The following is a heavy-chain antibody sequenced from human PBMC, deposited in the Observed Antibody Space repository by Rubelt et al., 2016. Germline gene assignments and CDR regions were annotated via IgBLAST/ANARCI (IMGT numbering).Heavy chain of an antibody. CDR2: ISGSSGAT. CDR3: AKVILGYGSGRIDAFDI. D-gene: IGHD3-10*01. J-gene: IGHJ3*02. V-gene: IGHV3-23*01. Sequence: SWVRQAPGKGLEWVSAISGSSGATYYADSVKGRFTISRDSSKDTLFLKMNSLRAEDTAVYYCAKVILGYGSGRIDAFDIWGQGTMVTVSS.